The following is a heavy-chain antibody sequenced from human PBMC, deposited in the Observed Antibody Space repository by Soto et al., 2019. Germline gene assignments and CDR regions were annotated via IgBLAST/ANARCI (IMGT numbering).Heavy chain of an antibody. Sequence: PGGSLRLSCAASGFTFSSYAMSWVRQAPGKGLEWVSAISGSGGSTYYADSVKGRFTISRDNSKNTLYLQMNSLRAEDTAVYYYAKGRRDYDFWSGYNPSYYYGMDVWGQGTTVTVSS. CDR3: AKGRRDYDFWSGYNPSYYYGMDV. D-gene: IGHD3-3*01. V-gene: IGHV3-23*01. J-gene: IGHJ6*02. CDR1: GFTFSSYA. CDR2: ISGSGGST.